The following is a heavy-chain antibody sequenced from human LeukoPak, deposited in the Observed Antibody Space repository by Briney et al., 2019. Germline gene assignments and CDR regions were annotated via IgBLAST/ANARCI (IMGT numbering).Heavy chain of an antibody. CDR2: IYTSGST. Sequence: PSETLSLTCTVSGGSISSYYWSWIRQPAGKGLEWIGRIYTSGSTTYNPSLKSRLTISVDTSKNQFSLKLSSVTAADTAVYYCARGRGYYGSGSAFDYWGQGTLVTVSS. V-gene: IGHV4-4*07. D-gene: IGHD3-10*01. J-gene: IGHJ4*02. CDR3: ARGRGYYGSGSAFDY. CDR1: GGSISSYY.